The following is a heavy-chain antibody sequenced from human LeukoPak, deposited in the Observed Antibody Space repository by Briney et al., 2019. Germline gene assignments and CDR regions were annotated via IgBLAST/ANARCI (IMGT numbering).Heavy chain of an antibody. Sequence: PSETLSLTCTVSGGSISSSSYYWGWIRQPPGKGLEWIGSIYYSGSTNYNPSLKRRVTISVDTSKNQFSLKLSSVTAADTAVYYCARIGGRAAAGRTRPAAFDIWGQGTMVTVSS. D-gene: IGHD6-13*01. V-gene: IGHV4-39*07. CDR3: ARIGGRAAAGRTRPAAFDI. J-gene: IGHJ3*02. CDR1: GGSISSSSYY. CDR2: IYYSGST.